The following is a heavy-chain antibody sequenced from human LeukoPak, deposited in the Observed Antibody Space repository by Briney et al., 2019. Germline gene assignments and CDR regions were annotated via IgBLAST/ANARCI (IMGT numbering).Heavy chain of an antibody. Sequence: PSETLSLTRTISGGFISSSSYYWGWIRQPPGKGLEWIGDIYYSGSTYYNPALKSRVSMSIDTSKNQFSLELRSVAAADTALYYCARRRYYDSTGYLEWGQGTLVTVTS. CDR2: IYYSGST. CDR1: GGFISSSSYY. V-gene: IGHV4-39*01. CDR3: ARRRYYDSTGYLE. J-gene: IGHJ1*01. D-gene: IGHD3-22*01.